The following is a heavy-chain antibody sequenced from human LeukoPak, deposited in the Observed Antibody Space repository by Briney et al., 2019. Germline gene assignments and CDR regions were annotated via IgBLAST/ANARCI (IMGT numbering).Heavy chain of an antibody. CDR1: GFTFSSYA. V-gene: IGHV3-30-3*01. J-gene: IGHJ3*02. Sequence: EGSLRLSCAASGFTFSSYAMHWVRQAPGKGLEWVAVISYDGSNKYYADSVKGRFTISRDNSKNTLYLQMNSLRAEDTAVYYCARAVAGPNDAFDIWGQGTMVTVSS. CDR2: ISYDGSNK. D-gene: IGHD6-19*01. CDR3: ARAVAGPNDAFDI.